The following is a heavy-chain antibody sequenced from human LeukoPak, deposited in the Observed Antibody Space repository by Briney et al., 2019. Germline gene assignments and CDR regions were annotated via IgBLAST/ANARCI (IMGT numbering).Heavy chain of an antibody. V-gene: IGHV4-30-4*08. CDR3: ARDPEKYDFWSGYSI. CDR1: GGSISSGDYY. D-gene: IGHD3-3*01. CDR2: IYYSGST. J-gene: IGHJ4*02. Sequence: PSQTLSLTCTVSGGSISSGDYYWSWIRQPPGKGLEWIGYIYYSGSTYYNPSLKSRVTTSVATSKNQFSLKLSSVTAADTAVYYCARDPEKYDFWSGYSIWGQGILVTVAS.